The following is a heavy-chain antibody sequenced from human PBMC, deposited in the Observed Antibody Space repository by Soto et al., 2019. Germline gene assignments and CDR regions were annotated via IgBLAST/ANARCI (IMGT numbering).Heavy chain of an antibody. CDR1: GFTFSSYA. V-gene: IGHV3-30-3*01. D-gene: IGHD3-22*01. CDR3: ARGEGAYYYDSSGYYQH. CDR2: ISYDGSNK. Sequence: GGSLRLSCAASGFTFSSYAMHWVRQAPGKGLEWVAVISYDGSNKYYADSVKGRFTISRDNSKNTLYLQMNSLRAEDTAVYYCARGEGAYYYDSSGYYQHWGQGTLVTVSS. J-gene: IGHJ1*01.